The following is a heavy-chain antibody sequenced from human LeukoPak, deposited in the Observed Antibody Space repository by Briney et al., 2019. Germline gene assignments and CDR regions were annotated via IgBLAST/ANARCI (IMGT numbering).Heavy chain of an antibody. J-gene: IGHJ6*04. CDR3: TTDMGFLVTPMDV. Sequence: SGGSLRLSCAASGFTFSSYAMHWVRQAPGKGLEWVAVISYDGSNKYYADSVKGRFTISRDNSKNTLYLQMNSLKTEDTAVYYCTTDMGFLVTPMDVWGKGTTVTVSS. CDR1: GFTFSSYA. CDR2: ISYDGSNK. V-gene: IGHV3-30*04. D-gene: IGHD5-18*01.